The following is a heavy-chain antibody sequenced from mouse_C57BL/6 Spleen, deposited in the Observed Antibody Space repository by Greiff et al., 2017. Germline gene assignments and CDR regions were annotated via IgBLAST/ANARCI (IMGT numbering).Heavy chain of an antibody. CDR1: GFNIKDDY. CDR3: ARRRGPYYGSPYCDY. V-gene: IGHV14-4*01. Sequence: EVQLQQSGAELVRPGASVKLSCTASGFNIKDDYMHWVKQRPEQGLEWIGWIDPENGDTEYASKFQGKATITAATSSNTAYLQLSSLTSEDSAVDDGARRRGPYYGSPYCDYWGQGTTLTVAS. CDR2: IDPENGDT. D-gene: IGHD1-1*01. J-gene: IGHJ2*01.